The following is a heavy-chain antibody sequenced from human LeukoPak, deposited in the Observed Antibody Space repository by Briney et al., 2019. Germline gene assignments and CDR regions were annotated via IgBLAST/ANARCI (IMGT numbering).Heavy chain of an antibody. J-gene: IGHJ4*02. D-gene: IGHD6-25*01. V-gene: IGHV1-18*01. Sequence: ASEKVSCKASGYTFTSYGISWVRQAPGQGLEWMGWISAYNGNTNYAQKLQGRVTMTTDTSTSTAYMELRSLRSDDTAVYYCARDLGSIAAAGSFDYWGQGTLVTVSS. CDR1: GYTFTSYG. CDR2: ISAYNGNT. CDR3: ARDLGSIAAAGSFDY.